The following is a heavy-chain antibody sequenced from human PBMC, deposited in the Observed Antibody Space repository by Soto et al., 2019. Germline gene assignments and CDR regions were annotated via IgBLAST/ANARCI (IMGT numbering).Heavy chain of an antibody. CDR2: ISPYNDYT. CDR1: GYTFIRYG. V-gene: IGHV1-18*01. J-gene: IGHJ6*02. CDR3: ARGGYYDNSWGKLSHYGLDV. D-gene: IGHD3-16*01. Sequence: QVQLAQSANEVKKPGASVRVSCKAAGYTFIRYGIAWVRQAPGQGLEWMGWISPYNDYTVYAQKCQGRVSMTADTSTRTVYMNLRGLKSDDTAVYYCARGGYYDNSWGKLSHYGLDVWGQGTSVSVSS.